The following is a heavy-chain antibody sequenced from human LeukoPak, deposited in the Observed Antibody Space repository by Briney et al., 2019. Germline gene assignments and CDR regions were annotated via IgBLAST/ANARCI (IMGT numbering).Heavy chain of an antibody. CDR3: AKSLYYYYYMDV. CDR2: IRSGGGYT. Sequence: PGGSLRLSCAASGFTFSSYAMGWVRQAPGKGLEWVSTIRSGGGYTYYADSVKGRFTISRDNSKNTLYLQMNSLRAEDTAVYNCAKSLYYYYYMDVWGKGTTVTVSS. CDR1: GFTFSSYA. V-gene: IGHV3-23*01. J-gene: IGHJ6*03.